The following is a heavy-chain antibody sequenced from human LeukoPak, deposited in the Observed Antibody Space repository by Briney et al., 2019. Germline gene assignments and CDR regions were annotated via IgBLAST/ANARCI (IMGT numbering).Heavy chain of an antibody. CDR1: GFTFSSYS. D-gene: IGHD6-13*01. V-gene: IGHV3-21*01. Sequence: AGSLRLSCAASGFTFSSYSMNWVRQAPGKVLEWVSSISSSSSYIYYADTVKGRFTIPRDKDKHSLYLQMTSLRAEDTAVYYCARGSIAAADYNWFDPWGQGTLVTVSS. CDR3: ARGSIAAADYNWFDP. CDR2: ISSSSSYI. J-gene: IGHJ5*02.